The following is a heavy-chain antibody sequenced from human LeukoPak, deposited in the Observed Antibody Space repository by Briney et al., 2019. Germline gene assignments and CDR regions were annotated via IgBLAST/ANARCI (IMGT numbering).Heavy chain of an antibody. D-gene: IGHD3-10*01. CDR3: ARDRGSRSNYNHYYYYYMDV. Sequence: GGSLRLSCAASGFTFSSYWMHWVRQAPGKGLVWVSRINSDGSSTSYADSVKGRFTISRDNAKNTLYLQMNSLRAEDTAVYYYARDRGSRSNYNHYYYYYMDVWGKGTTVTVSS. CDR1: GFTFSSYW. J-gene: IGHJ6*03. V-gene: IGHV3-74*01. CDR2: INSDGSST.